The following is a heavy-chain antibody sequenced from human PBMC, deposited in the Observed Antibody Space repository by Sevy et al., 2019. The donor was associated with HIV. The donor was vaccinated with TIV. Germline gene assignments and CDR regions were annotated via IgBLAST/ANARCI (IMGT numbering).Heavy chain of an antibody. CDR1: NFNFEDYA. V-gene: IGHV3-9*03. D-gene: IGHD1-1*01. CDR2: ISWHSRDI. Sequence: GGSLRLSCEASNFNFEDYAMHWVRQGPGKGLEWVAGISWHSRDIGYADSVKGRVTISRDNTRKSVDRQMDSLRLDVMAFYFCSKDIATRRPTRKLYNFYGMDIWGQGITVTVSS. CDR3: SKDIATRRPTRKLYNFYGMDI. J-gene: IGHJ6*02.